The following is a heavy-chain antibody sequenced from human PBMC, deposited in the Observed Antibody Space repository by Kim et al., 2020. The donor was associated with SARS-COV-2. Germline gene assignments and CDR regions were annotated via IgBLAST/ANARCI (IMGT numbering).Heavy chain of an antibody. CDR2: IWYDGSNK. CDR3: AKAPADGDYYY. V-gene: IGHV3-33*06. Sequence: RGSLRLSCAASGFIFRNYGMHWVRQAPGKGLEWVAVIWYDGSNKYYADSVKGRFTISRDNSKNTLYLQMNSLRADDTAVYYCAKAPADGDYYYWGQGTLVTVSS. D-gene: IGHD4-17*01. J-gene: IGHJ4*02. CDR1: GFIFRNYG.